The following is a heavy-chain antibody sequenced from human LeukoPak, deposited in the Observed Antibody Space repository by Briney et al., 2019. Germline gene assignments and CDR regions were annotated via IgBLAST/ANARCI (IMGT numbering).Heavy chain of an antibody. CDR2: INSDGSST. V-gene: IGHV3-74*01. D-gene: IGHD5-18*01. CDR3: ASQPNSYGGEYYFDY. Sequence: PGGSLRLSCAASGFTFSSYWMHWVRPAPGKGLVWVSRINSDGSSTSYADSVKGRFTISRDNAKNTLYLQMNSLRAEGTAVYYCASQPNSYGGEYYFDYWGQGTLVTVSS. CDR1: GFTFSSYW. J-gene: IGHJ4*02.